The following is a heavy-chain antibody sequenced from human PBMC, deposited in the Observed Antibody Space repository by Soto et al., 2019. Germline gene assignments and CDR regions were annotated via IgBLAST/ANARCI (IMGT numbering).Heavy chain of an antibody. CDR3: ARERGRGGGNPHYFDY. Sequence: QVQLQESGPGLVKPSQTLSLTCTVSGGSISSGGYYWSWIRQHPGKGLEWIGYIYYSGSTYYNPSLKSRVTISVDTSKNQFALKLSSVTAADTAVYYCARERGRGGGNPHYFDYWGQGTLVTVSS. V-gene: IGHV4-31*03. CDR1: GGSISSGGYY. CDR2: IYYSGST. J-gene: IGHJ4*02. D-gene: IGHD2-15*01.